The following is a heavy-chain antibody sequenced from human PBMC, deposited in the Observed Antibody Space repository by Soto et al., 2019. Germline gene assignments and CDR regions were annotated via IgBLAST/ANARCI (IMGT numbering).Heavy chain of an antibody. CDR2: ISISVSTI. D-gene: IGHD5-18*01. CDR3: ARGRTADASDI. CDR1: GFTFSSYE. J-gene: IGHJ3*02. Sequence: SGGSLRLSCAASGFTFSSYEMNWVRQAPGKGLEWVSYISISVSTIYYADSVKGRFTISRDNAKNSLYLQMNSLRAEDTAVYYCARGRTADASDIWGKGKIVTSSS. V-gene: IGHV3-48*03.